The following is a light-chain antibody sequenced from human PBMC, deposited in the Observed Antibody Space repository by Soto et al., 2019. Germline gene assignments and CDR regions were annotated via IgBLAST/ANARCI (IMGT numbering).Light chain of an antibody. V-gene: IGLV1-47*01. CDR3: AAWDAGVSGPA. Sequence: QLVLTQPPSASGTPGQRVTISCSGSSSNIGSKYVYWYQQLPGTAPKLLMYRNNQRPSGVPDRFSGSKSGTSASLAISGLRSEDEADYYCAAWDAGVSGPAFGGGTQVTVL. CDR2: RNN. CDR1: SSNIGSKY. J-gene: IGLJ2*01.